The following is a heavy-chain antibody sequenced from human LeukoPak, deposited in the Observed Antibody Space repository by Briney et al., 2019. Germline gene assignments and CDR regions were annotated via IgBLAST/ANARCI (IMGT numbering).Heavy chain of an antibody. CDR3: ARVDDSSGYYY. CDR1: GYTFTSYD. D-gene: IGHD3-22*01. Sequence: GASVKVSCKASGYTFTSYDINWVRQATGQGLEWMGWFSAYNGNTNYAQKLQGRVTMTTDTSTSTAYMELRSLRSDDTAVYYCARVDDSSGYYYWGQGTLVTVSS. J-gene: IGHJ4*02. CDR2: FSAYNGNT. V-gene: IGHV1-18*01.